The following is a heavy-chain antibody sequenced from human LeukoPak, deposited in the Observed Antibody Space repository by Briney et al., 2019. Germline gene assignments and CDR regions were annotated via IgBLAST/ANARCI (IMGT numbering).Heavy chain of an antibody. Sequence: PGGSLRLSCAASGFTFSSYVMHWVRQAPGKGLEWVAVISYDGSNKYYADSVKGRFTISRDNSKNTLYLQMNSLRAEDTAVYYCAKDWVDSSHDAFDIWGQGTMVTVSS. J-gene: IGHJ3*02. CDR1: GFTFSSYV. V-gene: IGHV3-30*18. CDR2: ISYDGSNK. CDR3: AKDWVDSSHDAFDI. D-gene: IGHD3-22*01.